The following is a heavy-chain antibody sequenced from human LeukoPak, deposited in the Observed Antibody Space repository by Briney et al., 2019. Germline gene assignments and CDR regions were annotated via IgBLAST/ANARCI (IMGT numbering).Heavy chain of an antibody. CDR1: GFTFDDYG. CDR3: ASHSGSYYGAFDI. D-gene: IGHD1-26*01. Sequence: GGSLRLSCAASGFTFDDYGMSWVRQAPGKGLEWVANIKQDGSEKYYVDSVKGRFTISRDNAKNSPYLQMNSLRAEDTAVYYCASHSGSYYGAFDIWGQGTMVTVSS. V-gene: IGHV3-7*01. J-gene: IGHJ3*02. CDR2: IKQDGSEK.